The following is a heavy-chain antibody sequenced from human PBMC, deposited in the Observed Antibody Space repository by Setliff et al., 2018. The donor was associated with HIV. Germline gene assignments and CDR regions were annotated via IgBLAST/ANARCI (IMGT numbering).Heavy chain of an antibody. CDR1: GFSFTSFG. Sequence: GASVKVSCKASGFSFTSFGITWVRQAPGQGLEWVGWISGYNSNSNYAQNFRGRVTMTTDPFTATAYMDLRSLRSDDTAVYYCSIDVIGGWLRPMPDYWGPGTLITVSS. J-gene: IGHJ4*02. V-gene: IGHV1-18*01. CDR3: SIDVIGGWLRPMPDY. D-gene: IGHD5-12*01. CDR2: ISGYNSNS.